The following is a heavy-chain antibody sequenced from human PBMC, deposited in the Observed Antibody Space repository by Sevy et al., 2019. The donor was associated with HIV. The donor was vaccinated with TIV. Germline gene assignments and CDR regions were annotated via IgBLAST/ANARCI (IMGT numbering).Heavy chain of an antibody. CDR3: AKNRPPGGSYFSRHGMDV. CDR1: GSTFSTYD. Sequence: GGSLRLSCTASGSTFSTYDIHWVRQAPGKGLEWVAIISYDGNYRYYSDSVRGRFSMSRDNSKNTAYLQMSGLSVEDTAVYYCAKNRPPGGSYFSRHGMDVWGRGTTVTVSS. J-gene: IGHJ6*02. CDR2: ISYDGNYR. V-gene: IGHV3-30*18. D-gene: IGHD1-26*01.